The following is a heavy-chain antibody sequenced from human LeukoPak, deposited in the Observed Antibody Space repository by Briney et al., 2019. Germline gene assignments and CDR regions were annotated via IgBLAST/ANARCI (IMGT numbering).Heavy chain of an antibody. CDR1: GFTFSSYG. CDR2: ISGSGGST. Sequence: GGSLRLSCAASGFTFSSYGMSWVRQAPGKGLDWVSAISGSGGSTYYADSVKGRFTISRDNSKNTLYLQMNTLRAEDTAVYYCAKDLTLIVVVVTFDYWGQGTLVTVSS. V-gene: IGHV3-23*01. J-gene: IGHJ4*02. CDR3: AKDLTLIVVVVTFDY. D-gene: IGHD3-22*01.